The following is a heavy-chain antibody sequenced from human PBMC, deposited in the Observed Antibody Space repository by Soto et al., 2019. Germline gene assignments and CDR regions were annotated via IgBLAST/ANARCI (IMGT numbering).Heavy chain of an antibody. V-gene: IGHV4-39*01. CDR2: IYYSGTT. J-gene: IGHJ4*02. Sequence: PSETLSLTCTVSGASISSGSYYWGWIRQPPGKGLEWIGSIYYSGTTYYNPSLKSRVTISVDRSKNQFSLKLSSVTAADTAVYYCARHFSVDYFDYWGQGALVTVSS. CDR1: GASISSGSYY. CDR3: ARHFSVDYFDY.